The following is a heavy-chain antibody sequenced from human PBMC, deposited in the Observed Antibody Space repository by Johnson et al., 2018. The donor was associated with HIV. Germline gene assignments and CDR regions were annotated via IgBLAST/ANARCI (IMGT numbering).Heavy chain of an antibody. CDR2: ISYDGSNK. CDR3: ARVGVSGYDLAAFDI. CDR1: GFTFSSYG. D-gene: IGHD5-12*01. Sequence: QVQLVESGGGVVQPGRSLRLSCPASGFTFSSYGMHWVRQAPGKGLEWVAVISYDGSNKYYADSVKGRFTISRDNSKNTVYLQMNSLKAEDTAVYYCARVGVSGYDLAAFDIWVQGTMVTVSS. V-gene: IGHV3-33*05. J-gene: IGHJ3*02.